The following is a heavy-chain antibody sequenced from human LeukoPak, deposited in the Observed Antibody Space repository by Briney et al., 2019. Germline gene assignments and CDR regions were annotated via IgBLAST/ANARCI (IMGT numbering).Heavy chain of an antibody. CDR3: ARGGVVVVAATRRYFDY. V-gene: IGHV1-3*01. D-gene: IGHD2-15*01. Sequence: GASVKVSCKASGYTFTSYAMHWVRQAPGQRLEWMGWINAGNGNTKYSQKFQGRVTITRDTSASTAYMELSSLRSEDTAVYYCARGGVVVVAATRRYFDYWGQGTLVTVSS. CDR2: INAGNGNT. CDR1: GYTFTSYA. J-gene: IGHJ4*02.